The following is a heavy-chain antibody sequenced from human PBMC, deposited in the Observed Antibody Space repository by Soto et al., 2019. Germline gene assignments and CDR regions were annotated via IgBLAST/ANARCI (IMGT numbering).Heavy chain of an antibody. CDR1: GGSISSDDYY. CDR2: IYHSGRT. CDR3: ASIFRYFGWLSGGGYYYGLDV. Sequence: QVQLQESGPGLVKPSQTLSLTCTVSGGSISSDDYYWSWIRQPPGKGLEWIGYIYHSGRTYYNPSLKSRMTISVDTSKNQLPLRLGSVTAADTAVYYCASIFRYFGWLSGGGYYYGLDVWGQGATVTVSS. J-gene: IGHJ6*02. V-gene: IGHV4-30-4*01. D-gene: IGHD3-9*01.